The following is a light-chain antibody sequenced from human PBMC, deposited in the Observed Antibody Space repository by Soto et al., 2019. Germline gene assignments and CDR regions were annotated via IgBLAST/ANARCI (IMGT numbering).Light chain of an antibody. CDR3: QHYESSPWT. J-gene: IGKJ1*01. Sequence: EIVLTQSPGTLSLSPGERATLSCRASQSVSNSYLAWYQHNPGQAPRPLIYGASSRVPGIPDRFSGSGSGTDVTLTISRLEPEDFAVYYCQHYESSPWTFGQGTKVEIQ. V-gene: IGKV3-20*01. CDR2: GAS. CDR1: QSVSNSY.